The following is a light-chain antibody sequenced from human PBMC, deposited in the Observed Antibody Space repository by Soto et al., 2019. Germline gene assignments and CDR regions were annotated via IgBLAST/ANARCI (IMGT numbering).Light chain of an antibody. Sequence: EIVLTQSPATLSLSPGERATLSCRPSQSVNRYLAWYQQKPGLAPRLLIYDASSRATGIPARFSGSGSGTDFTLTISSLEPEDFAVYYCQHRSIWPVSVGQGTRLEVK. V-gene: IGKV3-11*01. CDR3: QHRSIWPVS. J-gene: IGKJ5*01. CDR1: QSVNRY. CDR2: DAS.